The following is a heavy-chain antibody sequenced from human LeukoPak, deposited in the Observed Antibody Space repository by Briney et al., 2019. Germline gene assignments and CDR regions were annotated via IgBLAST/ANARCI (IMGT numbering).Heavy chain of an antibody. CDR2: IYYSGST. J-gene: IGHJ6*02. CDR3: ARHVGGTTGTADIPYYYSYGMDL. CDR1: GGSISSMTYY. Sequence: SETLSLTCSVSGGSISSMTYYGGRIRQPPGKGLEWIGSIYYSGSTYYNPSLKSRVTISVDTSKNQFSLKVNSVTAADTAVYYCARHVGGTTGTADIPYYYSYGMDLWGQGTTVTVSS. D-gene: IGHD1-1*01. V-gene: IGHV4-39*01.